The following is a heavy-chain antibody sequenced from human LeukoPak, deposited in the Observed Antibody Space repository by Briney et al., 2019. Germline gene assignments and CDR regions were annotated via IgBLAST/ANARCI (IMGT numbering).Heavy chain of an antibody. CDR3: ARLMTTVTADWLDP. CDR2: ISYDGSNK. D-gene: IGHD4-17*01. V-gene: IGHV3-30*04. Sequence: GGSLRLSCAASGFTFSSYAMHWVRQAPGKGLEWVAVISYDGSNKYYADSVKGRFTISRDNSKNTLYLQMNSLRAEDTAVYYCARLMTTVTADWLDPWGQGTLVTVSS. CDR1: GFTFSSYA. J-gene: IGHJ5*02.